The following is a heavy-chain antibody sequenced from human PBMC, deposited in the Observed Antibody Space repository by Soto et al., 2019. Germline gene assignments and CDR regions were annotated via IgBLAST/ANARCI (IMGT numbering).Heavy chain of an antibody. CDR2: MNPNSNNT. CDR1: GYTFASYD. J-gene: IGHJ5*01. Sequence: QVQLVQSGAEVKTPGASVKVSCKASGYTFASYDINWVRQAPGQGLEWMGWMNPNSNNTGYAQKLQGTLTMASAIAWNIAHMELRSLRSEATAVYYRARSDGYHFNGLDSWGQGTLVTVSA. D-gene: IGHD2-21*02. CDR3: ARSDGYHFNGLDS. V-gene: IGHV1-8*01.